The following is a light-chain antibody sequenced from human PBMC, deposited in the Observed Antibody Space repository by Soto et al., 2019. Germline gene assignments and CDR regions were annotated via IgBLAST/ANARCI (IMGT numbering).Light chain of an antibody. V-gene: IGLV2-14*01. Sequence: QSVLTQPASVSGSPGQSITLSCTGTSSDVGGYHFVSWYQQHPGKAPKLMIYEVSKRPSGVSDRFSGSKSGSTASLTISGLQAEDEADYYCYSYTTTSTYVFGTGTQLTVL. CDR2: EVS. J-gene: IGLJ1*01. CDR3: YSYTTTSTYV. CDR1: SSDVGGYHF.